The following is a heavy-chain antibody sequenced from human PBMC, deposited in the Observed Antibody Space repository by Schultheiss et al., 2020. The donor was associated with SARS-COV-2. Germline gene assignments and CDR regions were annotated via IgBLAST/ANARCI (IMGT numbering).Heavy chain of an antibody. CDR1: GFTFSSYW. V-gene: IGHV3-74*01. Sequence: GGSLRLSCAASGFTFSSYWMHWVRQAPGKGLVWVSRINSDGSSTSYADSVKGRFTISRDNAKNTLYLQMNSLRAEDTDVYYCARDRWNVKGSGYYYGFVGMDVWGQGTTVTVSS. D-gene: IGHD3-22*01. CDR3: ARDRWNVKGSGYYYGFVGMDV. CDR2: INSDGSST. J-gene: IGHJ6*02.